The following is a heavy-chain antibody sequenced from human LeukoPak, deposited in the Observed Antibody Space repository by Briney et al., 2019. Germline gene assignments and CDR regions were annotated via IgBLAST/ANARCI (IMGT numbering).Heavy chain of an antibody. V-gene: IGHV1-2*02. CDR3: ARDGGITMVRGVPDFDY. D-gene: IGHD3-10*01. CDR2: INPNTGDT. J-gene: IGHJ4*02. CDR1: GYTFTGYF. Sequence: ASVKVSCKAAGYTFTGYFMHWVRQAPGQGLEWMGWINPNTGDTRYAQKFQGRVTMTRDTSISTAYLELSRLRSDDTAVYYCARDGGITMVRGVPDFDYWGQGTLVTVSS.